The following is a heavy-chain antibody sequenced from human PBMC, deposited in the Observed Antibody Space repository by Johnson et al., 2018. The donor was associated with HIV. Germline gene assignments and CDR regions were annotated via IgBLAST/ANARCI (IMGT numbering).Heavy chain of an antibody. V-gene: IGHV3-30*04. Sequence: QVQLVESGGGVVQPGRSLRLYCAASGFTFSSYAMHWVRQAPVKGLEWVAVISYDGRNKYYADSVKGRFTLSRDNSKNRLYLQMNSLRAEDQAAYFCARGVKQQLSVVYAFDIWGQGTMVTVSS. J-gene: IGHJ3*02. CDR2: ISYDGRNK. CDR3: ARGVKQQLSVVYAFDI. D-gene: IGHD6-13*01. CDR1: GFTFSSYA.